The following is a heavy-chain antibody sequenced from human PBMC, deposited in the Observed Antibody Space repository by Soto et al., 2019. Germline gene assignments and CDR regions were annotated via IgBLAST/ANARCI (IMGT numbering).Heavy chain of an antibody. CDR1: GYTFAAYY. V-gene: IGHV1-2*02. CDR2: INPTSGGT. Sequence: ASVKVSCKTSGYTFAAYYIHWIRQAPGQGLEWMGWINPTSGGTVYAQNFQDRVTMTRDTSISTAYMELRRLNSDDTAVYYCARDTDYGDYWGYFFDSWGQGTQVTVSS. J-gene: IGHJ4*02. D-gene: IGHD4-17*01. CDR3: ARDTDYGDYWGYFFDS.